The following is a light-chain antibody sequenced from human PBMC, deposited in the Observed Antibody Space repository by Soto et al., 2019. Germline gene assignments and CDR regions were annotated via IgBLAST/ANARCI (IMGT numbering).Light chain of an antibody. Sequence: DIQMTQSPSTLSASVGDRVTITCRASQSISSWLAWYQQKPGKAPKLLIYDASTLESGVPSRFSGSRSGTESTLTISSLQPDDFATYYCQQYNSYSWTFGQGTKVDIK. CDR1: QSISSW. CDR2: DAS. J-gene: IGKJ1*01. V-gene: IGKV1-5*01. CDR3: QQYNSYSWT.